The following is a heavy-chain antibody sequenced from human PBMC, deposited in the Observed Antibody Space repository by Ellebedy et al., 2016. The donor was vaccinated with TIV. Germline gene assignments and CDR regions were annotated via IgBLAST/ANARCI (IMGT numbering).Heavy chain of an antibody. CDR2: FGVSGDSA. V-gene: IGHV3-23*01. CDR3: AKDRTSGDGYWVFDQ. Sequence: GESLKISCAASGFTFSDYYMSWVRQAPGKGLEWVSGFGVSGDSAYYADSVKGRCTTSRDNSKSMVHLQMNSLRPEDTAVYYCAKDRTSGDGYWVFDQWGQGTLVTVSS. J-gene: IGHJ4*02. D-gene: IGHD5-18*01. CDR1: GFTFSDYY.